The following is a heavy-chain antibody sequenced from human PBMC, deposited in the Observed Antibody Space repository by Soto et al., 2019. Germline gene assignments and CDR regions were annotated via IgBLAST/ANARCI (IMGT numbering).Heavy chain of an antibody. Sequence: GASVKVSCKVSGYTLTELSMHWVRQAPGKGLEWMGGFDPEDGETIYAQKFQGRVTMTEDTSTDTAYMELSSLRSEDTAVYYCATQAAAGTGDWFDPWGQGTLVTVSS. CDR1: GYTLTELS. J-gene: IGHJ5*02. CDR2: FDPEDGET. CDR3: ATQAAAGTGDWFDP. V-gene: IGHV1-24*01. D-gene: IGHD6-13*01.